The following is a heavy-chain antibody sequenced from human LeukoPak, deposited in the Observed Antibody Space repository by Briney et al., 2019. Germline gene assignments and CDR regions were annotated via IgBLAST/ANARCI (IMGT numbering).Heavy chain of an antibody. J-gene: IGHJ6*03. V-gene: IGHV1-69*13. Sequence: ASVKVSCKASGGTFSSYAISWVRQAPGQGLEWMGGIIPIFGTANYAQKFQGRVTITADESTSTAYMELSSLRSEDTAVYYCARDREIAASHYMDVWGKGTTVTVSS. CDR1: GGTFSSYA. CDR2: IIPIFGTA. D-gene: IGHD6-6*01. CDR3: ARDREIAASHYMDV.